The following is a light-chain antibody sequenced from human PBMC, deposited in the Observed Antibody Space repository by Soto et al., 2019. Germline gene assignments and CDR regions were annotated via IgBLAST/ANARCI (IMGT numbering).Light chain of an antibody. CDR2: AAS. J-gene: IGKJ1*01. V-gene: IGKV1-39*01. Sequence: DIQMTQSPSSLSASVGDRVTVTCRTSQNIYNYLNWYQQKPGKAPKLLIYAASSLQRGVPSRFSGSGSGTDFTLTISCLQSEDFATYYCQQYYSYPWTFGQGTKVDIK. CDR1: QNIYNY. CDR3: QQYYSYPWT.